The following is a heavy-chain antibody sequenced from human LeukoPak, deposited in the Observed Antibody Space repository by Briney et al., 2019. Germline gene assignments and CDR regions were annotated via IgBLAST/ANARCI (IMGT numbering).Heavy chain of an antibody. CDR1: GGTFSSYA. Sequence: ASVKVSCKASGGTFSSYAISWVRQAPGQGLEWMGRIIPILGIANYAQKFQGRVTITADKSTSTAYMELSSLRSEDTAVYYCARSISEYYYDSSGPDYWGQGTLVTVSS. V-gene: IGHV1-69*04. CDR3: ARSISEYYYDSSGPDY. CDR2: IIPILGIA. D-gene: IGHD3-22*01. J-gene: IGHJ4*02.